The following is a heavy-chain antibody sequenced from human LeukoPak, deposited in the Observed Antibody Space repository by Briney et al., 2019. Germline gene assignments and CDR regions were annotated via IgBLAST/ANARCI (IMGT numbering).Heavy chain of an antibody. CDR2: ISYDGSNK. V-gene: IGHV3-30-3*01. Sequence: HSGGSLRLSCAASGFTFSSYAMHWVRQAPGKGLEWVAVISYDGSNKYYADSVKGRFTISRDNSKNTLYLQMNSLRAEDTAVYYCARESVTIFGDASDIWGQGTMVTVSS. CDR1: GFTFSSYA. CDR3: ARESVTIFGDASDI. D-gene: IGHD3-3*01. J-gene: IGHJ3*02.